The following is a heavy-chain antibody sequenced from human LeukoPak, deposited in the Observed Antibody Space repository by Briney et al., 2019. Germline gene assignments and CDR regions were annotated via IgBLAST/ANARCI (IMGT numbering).Heavy chain of an antibody. CDR3: ARQEIRYFQH. CDR2: IYYSGST. J-gene: IGHJ1*01. Sequence: SETLSLTCTVSGGSISSSSYYWGWIRQPPGKGLEWIGSIYYSGSTYYNPSLKSRVTISVGTSKNQFSLKLSSVTAADTAVYYCARQEIRYFQHWGQGTLVTVSS. V-gene: IGHV4-39*01. CDR1: GGSISSSSYY. D-gene: IGHD5-24*01.